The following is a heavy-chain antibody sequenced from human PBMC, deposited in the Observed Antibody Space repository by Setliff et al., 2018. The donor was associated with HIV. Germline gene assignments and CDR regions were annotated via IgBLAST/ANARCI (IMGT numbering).Heavy chain of an antibody. J-gene: IGHJ5*02. D-gene: IGHD3-9*01. Sequence: SETLSLTCTVSGDSISGYYWSWIRQSPGKGLEWIGFIYETGSTYYNPSLKSRVSISIDTSKNQFSLKLSSVTAADTAVYYCATLFIGYPDSWGQGTLVTVS. CDR2: IYETGST. CDR3: ATLFIGYPDS. V-gene: IGHV4-59*08. CDR1: GDSISGYY.